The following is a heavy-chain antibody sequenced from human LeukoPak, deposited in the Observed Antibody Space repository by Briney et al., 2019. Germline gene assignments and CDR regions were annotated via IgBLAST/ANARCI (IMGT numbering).Heavy chain of an antibody. CDR2: ISAYNGNA. V-gene: IGHV1-18*01. Sequence: ASVKVSCKASGYTFTSYGISWVRQAPGQGLEWMGWISAYNGNANYAQKLQGRVTMTTDTSTSTAYMELRSLRSDDTAVYYCARAKQLVGHSDYWGQGTLVTVSS. CDR1: GYTFTSYG. J-gene: IGHJ4*02. CDR3: ARAKQLVGHSDY. D-gene: IGHD6-6*01.